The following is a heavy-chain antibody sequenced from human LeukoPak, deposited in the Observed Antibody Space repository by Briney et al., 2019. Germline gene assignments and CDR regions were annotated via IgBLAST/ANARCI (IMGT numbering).Heavy chain of an antibody. J-gene: IGHJ6*02. V-gene: IGHV3-23*01. CDR2: ISGSGGST. CDR3: ARSLSGYGNYYYGMDV. D-gene: IGHD5-12*01. CDR1: GFTFSSYA. Sequence: GGSLRLSCAASGFTFSSYAMSWVRQAPGKGLEWVSAISGSGGSTYYADSVKGRFTISRDNSKNTLYLQMNSLRAEDTAVYYCARSLSGYGNYYYGMDVWGQGTTVTVSS.